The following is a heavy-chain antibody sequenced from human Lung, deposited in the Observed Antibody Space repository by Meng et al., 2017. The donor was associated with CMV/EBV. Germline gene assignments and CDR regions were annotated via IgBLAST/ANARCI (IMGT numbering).Heavy chain of an antibody. Sequence: GYTFTGYYNHWVRQAPGQGLEWMGRINSNSDDTNYAQNFQDRLTMTRDASISTVYMELTRLTSDDTAVYYCARGGVLLPAGKSWFDHWGLGTLVTVSS. V-gene: IGHV1-2*06. J-gene: IGHJ5*02. D-gene: IGHD2-2*01. CDR2: INSNSDDT. CDR1: GYTFTGYY. CDR3: ARGGVLLPAGKSWFDH.